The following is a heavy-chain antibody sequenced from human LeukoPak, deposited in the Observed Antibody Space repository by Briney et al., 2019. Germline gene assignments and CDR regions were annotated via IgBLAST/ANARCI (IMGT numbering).Heavy chain of an antibody. CDR3: ARRRYSYAAYSWFDP. CDR1: GGSISSSSYY. Sequence: PSETLSLTCTVSGGSISSSSYYWGWIRQPPGKGLEWIGSIYYSGSTYYNPSLKSRVTISVDTSKNQFSLKLSSVTAADTAVYYCARRRYSYAAYSWFDPWGQGTLVTVSS. V-gene: IGHV4-39*01. D-gene: IGHD5-18*01. J-gene: IGHJ5*02. CDR2: IYYSGST.